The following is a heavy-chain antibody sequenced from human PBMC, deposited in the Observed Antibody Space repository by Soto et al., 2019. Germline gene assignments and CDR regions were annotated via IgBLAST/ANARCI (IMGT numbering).Heavy chain of an antibody. CDR1: GGSVTSYY. CDR3: ARDGGTYYDFWSGYYGARYYYGMDV. Sequence: LSLTCTVSGGSVTSYYWSWTRQPPGKGLEWIGYIYYDGITNYNPSLKSRVIISVDTSKNQFSLKLSSVTAADTAVYYCARDGGTYYDFWSGYYGARYYYGMDVSGQGTTVTVAS. V-gene: IGHV4-59*02. J-gene: IGHJ6*02. CDR2: IYYDGIT. D-gene: IGHD3-3*01.